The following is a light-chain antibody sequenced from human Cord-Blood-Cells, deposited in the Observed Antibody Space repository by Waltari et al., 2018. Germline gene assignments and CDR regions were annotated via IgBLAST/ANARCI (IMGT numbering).Light chain of an antibody. CDR2: DVS. CDR1: SSDVGGYNY. Sequence: QSALTQPASVSGSPGQSITISCTGTSSDVGGYNYVSWYQQHPGKAPKRIIYDVSNRPSGVSNRFSGSKSGNTASLTISGLQAEDEADYYCSSYTSSSTYVFGSGTKVTVL. V-gene: IGLV2-14*01. J-gene: IGLJ1*01. CDR3: SSYTSSSTYV.